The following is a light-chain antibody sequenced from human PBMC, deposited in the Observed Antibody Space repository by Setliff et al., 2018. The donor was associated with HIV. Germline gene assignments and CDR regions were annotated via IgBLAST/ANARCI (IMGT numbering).Light chain of an antibody. CDR3: QKYNRAPRT. CDR1: QDISTY. CDR2: GAS. Sequence: DIQMTQSPSSLSASVGDRINITCRASQDISTYLAWYQQRPGKVPKLLIYGASTLQSGVPSRFSGSGSATEFTLAIASLQPEDVATYYCQKYNRAPRTFGPGTKVDIK. J-gene: IGKJ3*01. V-gene: IGKV1-27*01.